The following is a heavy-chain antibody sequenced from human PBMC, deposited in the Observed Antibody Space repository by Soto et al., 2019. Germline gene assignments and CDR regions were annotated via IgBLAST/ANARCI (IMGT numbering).Heavy chain of an antibody. CDR3: ARLPTSRDYYYYAMDV. CDR1: GGSISSTSYY. D-gene: IGHD1-1*01. V-gene: IGHV4-39*01. CDR2: IYYSGNT. Sequence: PSETLSLTCTVSGGSISSTSYYWGWIRQPPGKGLEWIGTIYYSGNTYYNPSLKSRVTISIDTSKNQFSLKLSSVTAADTAVYYCARLPTSRDYYYYAMDVWGQGTTVTVSS. J-gene: IGHJ6*02.